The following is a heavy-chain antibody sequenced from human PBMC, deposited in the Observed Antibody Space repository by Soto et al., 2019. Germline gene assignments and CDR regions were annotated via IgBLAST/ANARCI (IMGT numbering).Heavy chain of an antibody. D-gene: IGHD2-2*03. CDR2: IYYSGST. CDR3: ARLNGYCVSTNCHGYYGMDV. V-gene: IGHV4-39*01. CDR1: GGSISSSSYY. J-gene: IGHJ6*02. Sequence: SETLSLTCTVSGGSISSSSYYWGWIRQPPGKGLEWIGSIYYSGSTYYNPSLKSRVTISVDTSKNQFSLKLSSVTAADTAVYYCARLNGYCVSTNCHGYYGMDVWGQGTTVTVS.